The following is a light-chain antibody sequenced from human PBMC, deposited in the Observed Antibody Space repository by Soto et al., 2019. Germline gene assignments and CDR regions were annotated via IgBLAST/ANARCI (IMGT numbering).Light chain of an antibody. CDR3: QQRRNWPPIFT. CDR1: QSVGKF. J-gene: IGKJ3*01. CDR2: DIS. Sequence: EAVLTQSPATLSLSPGERATLSCRASQSVGKFLAWYQQKSGQAPRLLIYDISNRATGIPARFSGSGSGTDFTLTISSLEPEDFAVYYCQQRRNWPPIFTFGPGTTVDIK. V-gene: IGKV3-11*01.